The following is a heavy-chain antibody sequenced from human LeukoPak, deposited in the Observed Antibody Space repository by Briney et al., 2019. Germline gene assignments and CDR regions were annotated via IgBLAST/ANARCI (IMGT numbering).Heavy chain of an antibody. CDR3: ARNSIDFWSGYFYYMDV. D-gene: IGHD3-3*01. Sequence: SETLSLTCTVSGYSISSGYYWGWIRQPPGKGLEWIGSIYHSGSTYYNPSLKSRVTISVDTSKNQISLKLSSVTAADTAVYYCARNSIDFWSGYFYYMDVWGKGTTVTVSS. CDR1: GYSISSGYY. CDR2: IYHSGST. V-gene: IGHV4-38-2*02. J-gene: IGHJ6*03.